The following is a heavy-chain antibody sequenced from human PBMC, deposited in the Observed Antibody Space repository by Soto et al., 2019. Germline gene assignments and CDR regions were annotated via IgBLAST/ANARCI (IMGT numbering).Heavy chain of an antibody. CDR3: VRSSGPNPRTYDDFLSVYYTLAV. CDR2: INAGNGNT. D-gene: IGHD3-3*01. J-gene: IGHJ6*03. Sequence: GASVKVSCKASGYTFTGYAMHWVRQAPGQRLEWMGWINAGNGNTKYSQKFQGRVTITRDTSASTAYMELSSLRSEDTAVYYCVRSSGPNPRTYDDFLSVYYTLAVWGKETPVSPSS. V-gene: IGHV1-3*01. CDR1: GYTFTGYA.